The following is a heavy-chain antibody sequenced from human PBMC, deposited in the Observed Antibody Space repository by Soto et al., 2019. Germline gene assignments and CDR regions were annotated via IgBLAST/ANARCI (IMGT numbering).Heavy chain of an antibody. CDR1: GFTFSNFA. Sequence: EVQLLESGGGLVQPGGSLRLSCAGSGFTFSNFAMTWVRQAPGKGLEWVSSITGSSHTTRYADSLKGRFTISRDNSKNTVYVQINSLRVEDTAVYYCGRDPNGDYIGAFEFWGQGTVVTVSS. CDR3: GRDPNGDYIGAFEF. D-gene: IGHD4-17*01. CDR2: ITGSSHTT. J-gene: IGHJ3*01. V-gene: IGHV3-23*01.